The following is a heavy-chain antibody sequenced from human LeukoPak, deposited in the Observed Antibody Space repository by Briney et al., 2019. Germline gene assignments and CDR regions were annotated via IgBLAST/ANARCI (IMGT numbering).Heavy chain of an antibody. J-gene: IGHJ4*02. V-gene: IGHV3-23*01. CDR1: GFTFSKYP. CDR3: AKPTFGFDY. CDR2: IVASGVST. D-gene: IGHD3-16*01. Sequence: GGSLRLSCAASGFTFSKYPMSWVRQVPGKGLECVSYIVASGVSTYYADSVKGRFTISRDNSKNTLYLQMNSLRAEDTAVYYCAKPTFGFDYWGQGTLVTVSS.